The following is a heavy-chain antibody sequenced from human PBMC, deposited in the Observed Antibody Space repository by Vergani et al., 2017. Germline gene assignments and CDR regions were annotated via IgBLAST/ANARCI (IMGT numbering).Heavy chain of an antibody. CDR2: ISGSGVSA. D-gene: IGHD3-10*01. CDR1: GFTFSIYS. J-gene: IGHJ4*02. CDR3: AKQYFVSGNYLFDY. Sequence: EVQLVESGGGLVKPGGSLRLSCTASGFTFSIYSMNWVRQAPGKGLEWVSGISGSGVSAYYTDSVKGRFTISRDNSKNMLFLQMNNLRTEDTAIYYCAKQYFVSGNYLFDYWGQGTLVTVSS. V-gene: IGHV3-23*04.